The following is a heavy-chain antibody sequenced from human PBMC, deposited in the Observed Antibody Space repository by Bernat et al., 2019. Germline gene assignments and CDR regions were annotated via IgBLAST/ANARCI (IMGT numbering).Heavy chain of an antibody. CDR1: GFAFSNYW. CDR3: ARVARIYNYYMDV. CDR2: IRQDGSET. Sequence: EVQLVESGGGLVQPGGPLRLSCAVSGFAFSNYWMSWVRQAPGKGLEWVANIRQDGSETYYVDSMRGRFTISRDNAKNSLYLQMNTLRAEDTAVYYCARVARIYNYYMDVWGKGTTVTVSS. J-gene: IGHJ6*03. V-gene: IGHV3-7*03. D-gene: IGHD2/OR15-2a*01.